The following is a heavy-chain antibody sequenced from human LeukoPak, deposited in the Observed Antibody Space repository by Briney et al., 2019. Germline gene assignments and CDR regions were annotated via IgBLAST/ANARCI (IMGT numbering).Heavy chain of an antibody. CDR1: GFTFSSYG. J-gene: IGHJ6*02. CDR2: ISYDGSNK. V-gene: IGHV3-30*18. CDR3: AKPTYDILTGADYYGMDV. Sequence: GGSLRLSCAASGFTFSSYGMHWVRQAPGKGLEWVAVISYDGSNKYYADSVKGRFTISRDNSKNTLYLQMNSLRAEDTAVYYCAKPTYDILTGADYYGMDVWGQGTTVTVSS. D-gene: IGHD3-9*01.